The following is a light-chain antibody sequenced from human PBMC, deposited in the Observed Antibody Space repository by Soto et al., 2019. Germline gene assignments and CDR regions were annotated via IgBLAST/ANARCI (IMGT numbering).Light chain of an antibody. J-gene: IGLJ1*01. CDR3: SSWTSSSSYV. V-gene: IGLV2-14*01. CDR2: DVT. CDR1: SSDVGGHNS. Sequence: QSALTQPASVSGSPGLSIAISCSGTSSDVGGHNSVSWYQQYPGKAPKLIIHDVTNRPSGVSDRFSGSKSGNTASLTISGLQAEDEADYYCSSWTSSSSYVFGSGTKVTVL.